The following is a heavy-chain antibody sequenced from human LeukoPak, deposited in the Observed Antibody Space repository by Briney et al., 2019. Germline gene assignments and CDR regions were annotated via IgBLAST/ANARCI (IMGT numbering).Heavy chain of an antibody. V-gene: IGHV3-66*01. Sequence: PGGSLRLSCAASGFTFSDYYMSWVRQAPGEGLEWVSVIYSGGSTYYADSVKGRFTISRDNSKNTLYLQMNSLRAEDTAVYYCARANYDFWSGYTPLCYWGQGTLVTVSS. CDR1: GFTFSDYY. D-gene: IGHD3-3*01. CDR2: IYSGGST. CDR3: ARANYDFWSGYTPLCY. J-gene: IGHJ4*02.